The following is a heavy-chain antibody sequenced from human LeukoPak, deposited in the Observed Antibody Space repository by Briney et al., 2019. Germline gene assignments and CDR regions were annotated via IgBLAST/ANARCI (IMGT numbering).Heavy chain of an antibody. V-gene: IGHV3-30*04. J-gene: IGHJ5*02. Sequence: PGRSLRLSCAASGFTFSSYAMHWVRQAPGKGLEWVAVISYDGSNKYYADSVKGRFTISRDNSKNTLYLQMNSLRAEDTAVYYCARVGCSSTSCYAGGWFDPWGQGTLVTVSS. CDR3: ARVGCSSTSCYAGGWFDP. CDR2: ISYDGSNK. CDR1: GFTFSSYA. D-gene: IGHD2-2*01.